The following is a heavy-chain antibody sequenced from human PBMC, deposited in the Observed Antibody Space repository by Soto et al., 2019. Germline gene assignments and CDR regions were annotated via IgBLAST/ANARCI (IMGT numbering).Heavy chain of an antibody. CDR3: AKDLRRLRRVPAALSALDY. CDR1: GFTFSSYA. CDR2: ISGSGGST. Sequence: EVQLLESGGGLVQPGGSLRLSCAASGFTFSSYAMSWVRQAPGKGLEWVSAISGSGGSTYYADSVKGRFTISRDNSKNTLYLQMNSLSAEDTAVYYCAKDLRRLRRVPAALSALDYWGQGTLVTVSS. V-gene: IGHV3-23*01. J-gene: IGHJ4*02. D-gene: IGHD2-2*01.